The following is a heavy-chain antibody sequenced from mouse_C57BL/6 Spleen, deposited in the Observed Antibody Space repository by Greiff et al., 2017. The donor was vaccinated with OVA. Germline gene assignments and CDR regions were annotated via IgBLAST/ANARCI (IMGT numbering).Heavy chain of an antibody. J-gene: IGHJ1*03. V-gene: IGHV8-12*01. CDR2: IYWDDDK. CDR3: GRRGDYDTWYFDV. Sequence: QVTLKESGPGILQSSQTLSLTCSFSGFSLSTSGMGVSWIRQPSGMGLEWLAHIYWDDDKRYNPSLKSRLSISTDPSRTQVFLKNTSVETAENAAYYCGRRGDYDTWYFDVWGTGTTVTVSS. CDR1: GFSLSTSGMG. D-gene: IGHD2-4*01.